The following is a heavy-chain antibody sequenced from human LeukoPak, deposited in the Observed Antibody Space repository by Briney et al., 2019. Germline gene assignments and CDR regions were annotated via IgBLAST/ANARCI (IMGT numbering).Heavy chain of an antibody. CDR2: IDTNNGGT. V-gene: IGHV1-2*06. D-gene: IGHD6-25*01. CDR3: ARDLHEAAYNWFDP. CDR1: GYTFTDYH. Sequence: ASVKVSCKASGYTFTDYHIHWVRQAPGPGLEWMGRIDTNNGGTIIAQRFQGRVTLTRDTSISTAYMELSKLRSDDTAVYYCARDLHEAAYNWFDPWGQGTQVTVSS. J-gene: IGHJ5*02.